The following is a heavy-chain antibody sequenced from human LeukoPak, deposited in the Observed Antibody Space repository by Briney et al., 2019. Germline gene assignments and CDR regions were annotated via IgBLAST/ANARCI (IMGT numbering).Heavy chain of an antibody. J-gene: IGHJ4*02. D-gene: IGHD2-8*02. Sequence: ASETLSLTCTVSDYSISSGYYWGWIRQPPGKGLEWIGNIYHTGSTYYNPSLKSRVTISVDTSKNQFSLKLSSVTAADTAVYFCARGPGLHTGESFDYWGQGILVTVSS. CDR1: DYSISSGYY. V-gene: IGHV4-38-2*02. CDR2: IYHTGST. CDR3: ARGPGLHTGESFDY.